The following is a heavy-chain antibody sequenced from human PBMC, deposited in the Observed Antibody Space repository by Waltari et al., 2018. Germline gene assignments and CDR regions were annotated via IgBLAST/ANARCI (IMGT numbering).Heavy chain of an antibody. Sequence: QVQLQESGPGLVRPSDTLSLTCTVYGGSVSSLSSGWCRPPPGKGLEWIGHIYDSGTTNLNPSLKNRVSISADTLKNQFSLTLYSVTAADTAVYYCAREGGNSVYADFRYFDYWGQGILVTASS. CDR3: AREGGNSVYADFRYFDY. CDR1: GGSVSSLS. V-gene: IGHV4-59*02. J-gene: IGHJ4*02. D-gene: IGHD5-12*01. CDR2: IYDSGTT.